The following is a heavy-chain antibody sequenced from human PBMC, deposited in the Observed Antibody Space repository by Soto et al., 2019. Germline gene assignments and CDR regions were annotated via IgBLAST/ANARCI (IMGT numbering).Heavy chain of an antibody. CDR2: IDYSGST. J-gene: IGHJ5*02. Sequence: SETLSLTCTVSGGSISSSTYYWGWVRQPPGKGLEWIGSIDYSGSTYYNPSLKSRVTIFVDTSNNQFSLRLNSVTAADTAVYYCAREWNYHGEGWFDPWGQGTLVTVS. CDR1: GGSISSSTYY. D-gene: IGHD1-7*01. V-gene: IGHV4-39*02. CDR3: AREWNYHGEGWFDP.